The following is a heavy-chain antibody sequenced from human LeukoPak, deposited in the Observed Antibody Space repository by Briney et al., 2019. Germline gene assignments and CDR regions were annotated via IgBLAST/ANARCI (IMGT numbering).Heavy chain of an antibody. J-gene: IGHJ6*04. CDR3: ARAKEFGYSSYYYYGMDV. CDR2: ISAYNGNT. CDR1: GYTFTSYG. D-gene: IGHD3-10*01. Sequence: ASVKVSCKASGYTFTSYGISWVRQAPGQGLEWMGWISAYNGNTNYAQKLQGRVTMTTDTSTSTAYMELRSLRSDDTAVYYCARAKEFGYSSYYYYGMDVWGKGTTVTVSS. V-gene: IGHV1-18*01.